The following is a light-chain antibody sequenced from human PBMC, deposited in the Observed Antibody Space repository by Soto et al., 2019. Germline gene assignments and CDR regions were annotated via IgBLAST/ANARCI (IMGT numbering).Light chain of an antibody. CDR2: GAS. CDR3: QQYGSSPIT. Sequence: EIVLTQSPGTLSLSPGERATLSCRASQSVSSSYLAWYQQKPGQAPRLLIYGASSRATGIPDRFSGSGSGTNFTLTISRREPQDFAVYYCQQYGSSPITFGQGTRLEIK. V-gene: IGKV3-20*01. CDR1: QSVSSSY. J-gene: IGKJ5*01.